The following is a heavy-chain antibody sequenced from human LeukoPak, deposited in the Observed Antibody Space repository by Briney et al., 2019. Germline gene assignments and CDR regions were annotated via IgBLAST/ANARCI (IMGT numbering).Heavy chain of an antibody. J-gene: IGHJ5*02. CDR2: IYYSRST. D-gene: IGHD3-3*01. CDR3: ARDPSTIFGVVNPNRYNWFDP. Sequence: SETLSLTCTVSGGSISSSSYYWGWIRQPPGKGLEWIGSIYYSRSTYYNPSLESRVTISVDTSKNQFSLKLSSVTAADTAVYYCARDPSTIFGVVNPNRYNWFDPWGQGTLVTVSS. V-gene: IGHV4-39*07. CDR1: GGSISSSSYY.